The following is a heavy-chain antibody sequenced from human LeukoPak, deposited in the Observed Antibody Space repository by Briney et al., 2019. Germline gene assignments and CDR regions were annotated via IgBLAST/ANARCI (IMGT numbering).Heavy chain of an antibody. D-gene: IGHD4/OR15-4a*01. J-gene: IGHJ6*02. CDR1: GGSISSYY. V-gene: IGHV4-59*06. CDR3: ASGRAYGADV. CDR2: IYYSGST. Sequence: SETLSLTCTVSGGSISSYYWSWIRQPPGKGLEWIGYIYYSGSTYYNPSLKSRVTISVDTSKNQFSLKLSSVTAADTAVYYCASGRAYGADVWGQGTTVTVSS.